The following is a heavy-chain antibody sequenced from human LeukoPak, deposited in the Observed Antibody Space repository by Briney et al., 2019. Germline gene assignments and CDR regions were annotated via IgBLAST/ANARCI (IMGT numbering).Heavy chain of an antibody. Sequence: GGSLRLSCAASGFTFSSYWMSWVRQAPGKGLEWVSVIYSGGSTYYADSVKGRFTISRDNSKNTVYLQMNSLRAEDTALYYCAKRFSYLDYWGQGTLVTVSS. CDR3: AKRFSYLDY. D-gene: IGHD3-16*01. V-gene: IGHV3-23*03. CDR1: GFTFSSYW. J-gene: IGHJ4*02. CDR2: IYSGGST.